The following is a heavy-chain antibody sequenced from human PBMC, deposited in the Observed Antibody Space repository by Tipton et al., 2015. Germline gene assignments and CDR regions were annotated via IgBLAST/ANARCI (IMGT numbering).Heavy chain of an antibody. CDR1: GYSFTSCW. Sequence: VQLAQSGAVVKKPGESLKISCQGSGYSFTSCWIGWVRQMPGKGLEWMGIINPDDSDTKYSPSFQGQVTISADRSINTAYLEWSSLKASDTAMYYCARLDSGSYGYWGQGTLVTVSS. D-gene: IGHD1-26*01. CDR2: INPDDSDT. J-gene: IGHJ4*02. CDR3: ARLDSGSYGY. V-gene: IGHV5-51*01.